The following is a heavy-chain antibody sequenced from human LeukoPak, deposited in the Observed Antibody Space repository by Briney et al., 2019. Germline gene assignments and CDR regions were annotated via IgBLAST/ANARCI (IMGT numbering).Heavy chain of an antibody. J-gene: IGHJ4*02. CDR2: IYPGDSDT. Sequence: GESLKISCKGSGYSFTSYWIGWVRQMPGKGLEWMGIIYPGDSDTRYSPSFQGQVTISADKSISTAYLQWSSLKASDTAMYYCARAYYDFWSGYNYFDYWGQGTLVTVSS. CDR1: GYSFTSYW. V-gene: IGHV5-51*01. CDR3: ARAYYDFWSGYNYFDY. D-gene: IGHD3-3*01.